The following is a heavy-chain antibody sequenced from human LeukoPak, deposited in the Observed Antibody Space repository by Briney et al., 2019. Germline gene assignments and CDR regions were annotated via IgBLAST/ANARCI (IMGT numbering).Heavy chain of an antibody. V-gene: IGHV3-23*01. CDR1: GFTFSTYA. J-gene: IGHJ4*02. CDR3: AKIIAVAATGY. CDR2: ISNSGGTR. Sequence: GGSLRLSCAASGFTFSTYAMTWVRQAPGRGLEWVSSISNSGGTRFYADSVKGRFTISRDNSKNTLYLQMNSLRAEDTAVYYCAKIIAVAATGYWGQGSLVTVSS. D-gene: IGHD6-19*01.